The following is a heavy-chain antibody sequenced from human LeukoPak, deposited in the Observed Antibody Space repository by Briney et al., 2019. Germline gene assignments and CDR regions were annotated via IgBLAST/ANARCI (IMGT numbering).Heavy chain of an antibody. J-gene: IGHJ4*02. CDR1: GGSFSGYY. Sequence: SETLSLTCAVYGGSFSGYYWSWIRQPPGKGLEWIGEINHSGSTNYNPSLKSRVTISVDTSKNQFSLKLSSVTAADTAVYYCASRGSLSSTNFDYWGQGTLVTVSS. D-gene: IGHD3-16*02. V-gene: IGHV4-34*01. CDR2: INHSGST. CDR3: ASRGSLSSTNFDY.